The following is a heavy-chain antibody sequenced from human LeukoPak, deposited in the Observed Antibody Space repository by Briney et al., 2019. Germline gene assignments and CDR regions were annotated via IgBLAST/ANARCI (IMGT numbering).Heavy chain of an antibody. CDR3: ARERGYSSSWFY. CDR2: IYYSGST. V-gene: IGHV4-59*12. Sequence: SETLSLTCTVSGGSISSYYWSWIRHPPGKGLEWIGYIYYSGSTNYNPSLKSRVTISVDASKNKYSLKLGSVTAAATAVYYCARERGYSSSWFYWGQGTLVTVSS. J-gene: IGHJ4*02. CDR1: GGSISSYY. D-gene: IGHD6-13*01.